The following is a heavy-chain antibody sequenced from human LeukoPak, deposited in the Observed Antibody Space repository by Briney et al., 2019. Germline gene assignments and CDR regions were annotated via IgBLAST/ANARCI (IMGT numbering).Heavy chain of an antibody. CDR3: TKDLSSQWFTDIRHYGMNV. Sequence: GGSLRLSCAASGFTFDDYSMHWVRQAPGKGLEWVAGISWRSRSIGYADSVKGRFTISRDNAKNSVSLQMNSLRTEDTALYYCTKDLSSQWFTDIRHYGMNVWGQGTTVAVSS. D-gene: IGHD3-22*01. J-gene: IGHJ6*02. CDR2: ISWRSRSI. CDR1: GFTFDDYS. V-gene: IGHV3-9*01.